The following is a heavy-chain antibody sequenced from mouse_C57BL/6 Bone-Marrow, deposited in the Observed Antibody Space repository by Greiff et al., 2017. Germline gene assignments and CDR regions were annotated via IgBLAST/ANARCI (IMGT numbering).Heavy chain of an antibody. V-gene: IGHV1-47*01. Sequence: VQLQQSGAELVKPGASVKMSCKASGYTFTTYPIEWMKQNHGKSLEWIGNFHPYNDDTKYNEKFKGKATLTVEKSSSTVYLELSSLTSDDSAVYYCARNPRYYSSSYGAMDYWGQGTSVTVSS. CDR3: ARNPRYYSSSYGAMDY. D-gene: IGHD1-1*01. CDR2: FHPYNDDT. J-gene: IGHJ4*01. CDR1: GYTFTTYP.